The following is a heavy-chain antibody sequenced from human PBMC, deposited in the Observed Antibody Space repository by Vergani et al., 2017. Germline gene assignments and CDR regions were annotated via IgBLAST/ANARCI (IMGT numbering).Heavy chain of an antibody. Sequence: VQLLESGGGLVQPGGSLRLSCAASGFTFSSYAMSWIRQPPGKGLEWIGEINHSGSTNYNPSLKSRVTISVDTSKNQFSLKLSSVTAADTAVYYCARRGSQLLWFGESLKPAYGMDVWGQGTTVTVSS. CDR3: ARRGSQLLWFGESLKPAYGMDV. V-gene: IGHV4-34*01. D-gene: IGHD3-10*01. CDR1: GFTFSSYA. J-gene: IGHJ6*02. CDR2: INHSGST.